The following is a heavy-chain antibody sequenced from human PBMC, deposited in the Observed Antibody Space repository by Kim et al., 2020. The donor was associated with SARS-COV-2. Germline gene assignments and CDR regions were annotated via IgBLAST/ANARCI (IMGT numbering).Heavy chain of an antibody. Sequence: SVKVSCKASGGTFSSYAISWVRQAPGQGLEWMGGIIPIFCTANYAQKFQGRVTITADESTSTAYMELSSLRSEDTAVYYCARVSSSWYVGVDYWGQGTLVTVSS. CDR3: ARVSSSWYVGVDY. J-gene: IGHJ4*02. CDR2: IIPIFCTA. CDR1: GGTFSSYA. V-gene: IGHV1-69*13. D-gene: IGHD6-13*01.